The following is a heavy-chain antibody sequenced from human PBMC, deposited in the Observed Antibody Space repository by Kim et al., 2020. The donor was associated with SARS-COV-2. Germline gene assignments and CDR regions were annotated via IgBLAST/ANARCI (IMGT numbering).Heavy chain of an antibody. Sequence: SETLSLTCTVSGGSISSYYWSWIRQPPGKGLEWIGYIYYSGSTNYNPSLKSRVTISVDTSKNQFSLKLSSVTAADTAVYYCAREVEGDSYGLGLDYWGQGTLVTVSS. CDR1: GGSISSYY. CDR3: AREVEGDSYGLGLDY. D-gene: IGHD5-18*01. V-gene: IGHV4-59*01. J-gene: IGHJ4*02. CDR2: IYYSGST.